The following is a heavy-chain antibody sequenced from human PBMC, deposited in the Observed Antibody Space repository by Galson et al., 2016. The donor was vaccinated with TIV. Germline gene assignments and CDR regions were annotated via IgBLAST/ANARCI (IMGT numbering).Heavy chain of an antibody. J-gene: IGHJ4*02. CDR2: IYHSGST. V-gene: IGHV4-31*02. Sequence: EWIGYIYHSGSTHYNPSLKSRVAMSVDTSKNQFSLTLTSVTAADTAVYYCARDQDSGAYFDYWGQGTLVTVSS. D-gene: IGHD2-15*01. CDR3: ARDQDSGAYFDY.